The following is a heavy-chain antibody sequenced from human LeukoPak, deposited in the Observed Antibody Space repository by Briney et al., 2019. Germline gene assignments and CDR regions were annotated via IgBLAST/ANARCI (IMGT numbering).Heavy chain of an antibody. CDR3: AREWELLRKYLYH. Sequence: ASVKVSCKASGYTFTGYYLHWVGQAPGQGLDWMGWINPNSGGTTYAQNFKGRVTMTWDTSISTAYMELSRLRSDDTAVYYCAREWELLRKYLYHWGQGTLVTVSS. D-gene: IGHD1-26*01. J-gene: IGHJ1*01. V-gene: IGHV1-2*02. CDR1: GYTFTGYY. CDR2: INPNSGGT.